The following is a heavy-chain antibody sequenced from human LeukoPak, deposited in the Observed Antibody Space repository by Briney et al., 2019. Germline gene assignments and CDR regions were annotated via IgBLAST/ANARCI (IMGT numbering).Heavy chain of an antibody. Sequence: ASVKVSCKASGGTFSSYAISWVRQAPGQGLEWMVGIIPIFGTANYAQKFQGRVTITADESTSTAYMELSSLRSEDTAVYYCARDLGTYYYDSSGYYFDYWGQGTLVTVSS. J-gene: IGHJ4*02. CDR3: ARDLGTYYYDSSGYYFDY. D-gene: IGHD3-22*01. V-gene: IGHV1-69*13. CDR2: IIPIFGTA. CDR1: GGTFSSYA.